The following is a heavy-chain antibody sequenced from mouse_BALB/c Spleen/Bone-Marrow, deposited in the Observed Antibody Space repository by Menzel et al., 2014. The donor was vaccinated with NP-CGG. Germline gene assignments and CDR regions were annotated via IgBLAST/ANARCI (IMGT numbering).Heavy chain of an antibody. Sequence: DVKLVESGGGLVQPGGSLKLSCAASGFDFSRYWMSWVRQAPGKGLEWIGEINPGSSTINYTPSLKDKFIISRDNAKNTLYLQMSKVRSEDTALYYCARPLYDGYYVWFAYWGQGTLVTVSA. D-gene: IGHD2-3*01. J-gene: IGHJ3*01. V-gene: IGHV4-1*02. CDR2: INPGSSTI. CDR1: GFDFSRYW. CDR3: ARPLYDGYYVWFAY.